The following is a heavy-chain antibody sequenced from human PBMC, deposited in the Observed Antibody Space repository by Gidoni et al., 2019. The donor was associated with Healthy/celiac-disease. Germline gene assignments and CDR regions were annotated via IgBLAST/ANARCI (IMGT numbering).Heavy chain of an antibody. V-gene: IGHV3-48*02. Sequence: EVQLVESGGGLVQPGGSLRLSCAASGFTFSSYSMNWVRQAPGKGLEWVSYISSSSSTIYYADSVKGRFTSSRDNAKNSLYLQMNSLRDEDTAVYYCARGDYYDSSGYYPPCDYWGQGTLVTVSS. J-gene: IGHJ4*02. CDR2: ISSSSSTI. D-gene: IGHD3-22*01. CDR1: GFTFSSYS. CDR3: ARGDYYDSSGYYPPCDY.